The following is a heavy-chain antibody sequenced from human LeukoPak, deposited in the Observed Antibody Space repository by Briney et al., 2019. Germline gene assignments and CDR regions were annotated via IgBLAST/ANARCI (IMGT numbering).Heavy chain of an antibody. V-gene: IGHV3-23*01. CDR3: AKGPQLYSGYHPDY. CDR1: GFTFSSNA. D-gene: IGHD5-12*01. J-gene: IGHJ4*02. CDR2: ITGSDDTT. Sequence: PGGSLRLSCAASGFTFSSNAMTWVRQAPGGVLEWVSTITGSDDTTYYADSEKSRFTISRDYSKNTVHLQLNNLRAEDTAMYYCAKGPQLYSGYHPDYWGQGTLVTVSS.